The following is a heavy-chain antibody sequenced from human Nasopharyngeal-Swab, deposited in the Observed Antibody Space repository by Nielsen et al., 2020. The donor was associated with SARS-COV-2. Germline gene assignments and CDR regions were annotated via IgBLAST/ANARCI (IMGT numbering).Heavy chain of an antibody. CDR3: ARAEGRSSSWPYYYYYGMDV. V-gene: IGHV3-30*03. CDR2: ISYDGSNE. D-gene: IGHD6-13*01. CDR1: GFTFSSSG. Sequence: GESLKISCAASGFTFSSSGMDWVRQAPGKGLEWVAVISYDGSNEYYGDSVKGRFTISRDNAKNSLYLQMNSLRAEDTAVYYCARAEGRSSSWPYYYYYGMDVWGQGTTVTVSS. J-gene: IGHJ6*02.